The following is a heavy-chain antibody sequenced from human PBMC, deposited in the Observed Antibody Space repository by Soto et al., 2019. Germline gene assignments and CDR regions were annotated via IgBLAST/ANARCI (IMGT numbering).Heavy chain of an antibody. CDR2: IYYSGST. CDR1: GGSISSYY. CDR3: ARAHGNDAFDI. J-gene: IGHJ3*02. V-gene: IGHV4-59*01. Sequence: PSETLSLTCTVSGGSISSYYWSWIRQPPGKGLEWIGYIYYSGSTNYNPSLKSRVTISVDTSKNQFSLKLSSVTAADTAVYYCARAHGNDAFDIWGQGTMVTVS.